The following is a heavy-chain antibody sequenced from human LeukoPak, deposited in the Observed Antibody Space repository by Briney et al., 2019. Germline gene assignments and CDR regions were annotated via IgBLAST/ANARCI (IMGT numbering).Heavy chain of an antibody. Sequence: GGSLRLSCAASGFTFSSYGMHWVRQAPGKGLEWVAVISYDGSNKYYADSVKGRFTISRDNSKNTLYLQMNSLRAEDTAVYYCARARPEVWSPDFWGQGTLVTVSS. V-gene: IGHV3-30*03. CDR3: ARARPEVWSPDF. CDR1: GFTFSSYG. J-gene: IGHJ4*02. D-gene: IGHD2-8*02. CDR2: ISYDGSNK.